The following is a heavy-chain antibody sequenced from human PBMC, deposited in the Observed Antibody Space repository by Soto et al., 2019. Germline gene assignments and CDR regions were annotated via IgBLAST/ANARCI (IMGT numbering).Heavy chain of an antibody. J-gene: IGHJ6*02. D-gene: IGHD1-26*01. CDR2: IWYDGSNK. CDR3: ARGNPSDSGSYYSYYYYGMDV. V-gene: IGHV3-33*01. CDR1: GFTFSSYG. Sequence: SLRLSCAASGFTFSSYGMHWVRQAPGKGLEWVAVIWYDGSNKYYADSVKGRFTISRDNSKNTLYLQMNSLRAEDTAVYYCARGNPSDSGSYYSYYYYGMDVWSQGTTVTVSS.